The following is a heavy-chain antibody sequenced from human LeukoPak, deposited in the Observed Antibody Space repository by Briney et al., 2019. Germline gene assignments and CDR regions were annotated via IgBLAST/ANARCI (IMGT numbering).Heavy chain of an antibody. V-gene: IGHV1-2*02. Sequence: ASVKVSCKASGYTFTDYYMHWVRQAPGQGVEGMGWINHNSGETHYAHKFQGRVTMTRYTFISTAHMELSRLRSHDTAVYYCARANFHNCTSNTCLLHDWGQRTSVIVS. CDR1: GYTFTDYY. CDR2: INHNSGET. CDR3: ARANFHNCTSNTCLLHD. J-gene: IGHJ4*02. D-gene: IGHD2-2*01.